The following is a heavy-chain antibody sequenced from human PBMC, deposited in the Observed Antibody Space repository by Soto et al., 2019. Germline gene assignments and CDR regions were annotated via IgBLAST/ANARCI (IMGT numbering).Heavy chain of an antibody. CDR1: GGSISSGGYY. J-gene: IGHJ4*02. Sequence: QVELQESGPGLVKPSQTLSLTCTVSGGSISSGGYYWSWVRQHPGKGLEWIGYIYDSGSTYYNPSLGSRVTISVDTSKNQFSLKLTSVTAADTAVYYCASTATGWYPDYWGQGTLVTVSS. CDR2: IYDSGST. V-gene: IGHV4-31*03. CDR3: ASTATGWYPDY. D-gene: IGHD6-19*01.